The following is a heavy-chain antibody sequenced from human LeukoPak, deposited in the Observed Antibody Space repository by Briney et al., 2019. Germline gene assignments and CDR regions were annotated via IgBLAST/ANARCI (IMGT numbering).Heavy chain of an antibody. CDR1: GYTFTSSD. CDR2: MNPNSGNT. D-gene: IGHD3-22*01. CDR3: ARGYYPSSAYYFDY. J-gene: IGHJ4*02. V-gene: IGHV1-8*01. Sequence: ASVKVSCKASGYTFTSSDINWVRQASGPGLEWMGWMNPNSGNTGYAQKFRGRVAMTKNTSITTAYMELSSLRSDDTAVYYCARGYYPSSAYYFDYWGQGSLVSVSS.